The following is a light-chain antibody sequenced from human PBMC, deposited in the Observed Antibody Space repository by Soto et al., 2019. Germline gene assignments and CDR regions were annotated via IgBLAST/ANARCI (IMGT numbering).Light chain of an antibody. CDR2: DAS. CDR3: QQGSEWPLGT. Sequence: GLKQSPATLSFSNWERSTLSCGSSQSVSTFLAWYQHKPGQAPRLLIYDASNRATGIPDRFRGSGSGTDFTLTISSLEPEDFALYYCQQGSEWPLGTFGQGTKVDIK. J-gene: IGKJ1*01. V-gene: IGKV3-11*01. CDR1: QSVSTF.